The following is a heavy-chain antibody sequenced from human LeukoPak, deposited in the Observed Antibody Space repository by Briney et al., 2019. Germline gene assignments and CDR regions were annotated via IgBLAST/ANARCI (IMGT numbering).Heavy chain of an antibody. CDR2: INPSGGST. CDR3: ARRYTYSPRDPHTGWFDP. CDR1: GYTLTSYY. J-gene: IGHJ5*02. D-gene: IGHD6-13*01. Sequence: ASVKVSCKASGYTLTSYYMHWVRQAPGQGLEWMGIINPSGGSTSYAQKFQGRVTMTRDTSTSTVYMELSSLRSEDTAVYYCARRYTYSPRDPHTGWFDPWGQGTLVTVSS. V-gene: IGHV1-46*01.